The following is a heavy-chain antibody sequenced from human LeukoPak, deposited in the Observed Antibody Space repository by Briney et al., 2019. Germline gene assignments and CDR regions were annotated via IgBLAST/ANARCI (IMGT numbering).Heavy chain of an antibody. J-gene: IGHJ4*02. CDR1: GFTFSNNY. D-gene: IGHD6-19*01. CDR2: IDTSDNR. CDR3: ARSPITGWD. Sequence: GGSLRLSCAASGFTFSNNYMSWVRQAAGKGLEWVSLIDTSDNRYYADSVQGRFIISRDNSKNTLSLQMNSLRVEDTAVYYCARSPITGWDWGQGTLVTVSS. V-gene: IGHV3-53*01.